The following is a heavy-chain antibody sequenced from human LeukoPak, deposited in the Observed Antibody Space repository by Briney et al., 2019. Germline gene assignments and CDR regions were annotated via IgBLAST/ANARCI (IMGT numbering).Heavy chain of an antibody. CDR3: ARASPAIAVAGTVPNFDY. J-gene: IGHJ4*02. D-gene: IGHD6-19*01. CDR2: ISAYNGNT. Sequence: GASVKVSCKASGYTFTSYGISWVRQAPGQGLEWMGWISAYNGNTNYAQKLQGRVTMTTDTSTSTAYMELRSLRSDDTAVYYCARASPAIAVAGTVPNFDYWGQGTLVTVSS. V-gene: IGHV1-18*01. CDR1: GYTFTSYG.